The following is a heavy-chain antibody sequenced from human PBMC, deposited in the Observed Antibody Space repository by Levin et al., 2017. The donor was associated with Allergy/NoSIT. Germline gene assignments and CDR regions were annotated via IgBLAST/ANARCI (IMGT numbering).Heavy chain of an antibody. CDR3: AKRELRYFDWLLYGYFDY. CDR1: GFTFSSYA. Sequence: LSLTCAASGFTFSSYAMSWVRQAPGKGLEWVSAISGSGGSTYYADSVKGRFTISRDNSKNTLYLQMNSLRAEDTAVYYCAKRELRYFDWLLYGYFDYWGQGTLVTVSS. J-gene: IGHJ4*02. D-gene: IGHD3-9*01. CDR2: ISGSGGST. V-gene: IGHV3-23*01.